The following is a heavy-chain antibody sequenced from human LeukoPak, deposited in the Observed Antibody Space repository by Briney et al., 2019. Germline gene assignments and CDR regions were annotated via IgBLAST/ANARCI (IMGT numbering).Heavy chain of an antibody. J-gene: IGHJ4*02. CDR1: GGSISSGSYY. D-gene: IGHD3-9*01. CDR3: ASTYYDILTGYYRAYYFDY. Sequence: SETLSLTCTVSGGSISSGSYYWSWIRQPAGKGLEWIGRIYTSGSTNYNPSLKSRVTISVDTSKNQFSLKLSSVTAADTAVYYCASTYYDILTGYYRAYYFDYWGQGTLVTVSS. V-gene: IGHV4-61*02. CDR2: IYTSGST.